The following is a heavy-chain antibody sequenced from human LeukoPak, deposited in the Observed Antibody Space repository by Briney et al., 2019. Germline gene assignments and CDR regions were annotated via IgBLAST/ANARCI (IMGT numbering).Heavy chain of an antibody. CDR1: GGSISSYY. Sequence: SETLSLTCSVSGGSISSYYWSWIRQPAGKGLEWIGRLYTDGSTKYSPSFKSRVSMSVDTSRNQFSLRLSSVTAADTALYFCAGDYDVWKWFDPWGPGTLVTVSS. D-gene: IGHD3-3*01. J-gene: IGHJ5*02. CDR3: AGDYDVWKWFDP. CDR2: LYTDGST. V-gene: IGHV4-4*07.